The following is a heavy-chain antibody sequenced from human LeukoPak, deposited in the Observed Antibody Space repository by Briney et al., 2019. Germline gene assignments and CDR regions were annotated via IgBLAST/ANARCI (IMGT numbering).Heavy chain of an antibody. Sequence: SETLSLTCTVSGASISSYYWTWIRQPPGKGLEWIGYIYYSGNTKYNPSLKSRVTISGDTSKSQFSLKLSSVTAADTAVYNCARLLAAAGLRDYLQQLVLFDNWGQGALVTVSP. V-gene: IGHV4-59*01. D-gene: IGHD6-13*01. CDR1: GASISSYY. CDR2: IYYSGNT. J-gene: IGHJ4*02. CDR3: ARLLAAAGLRDYLQQLVLFDN.